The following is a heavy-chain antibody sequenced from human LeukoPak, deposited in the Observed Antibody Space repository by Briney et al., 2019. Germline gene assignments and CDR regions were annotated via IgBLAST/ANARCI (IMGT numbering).Heavy chain of an antibody. CDR1: GFTFSDYS. CDR2: IRDGNSI. CDR3: ARDYAYALDI. Sequence: TGGSLRLSCAASGFTFSDYSMNWVRQAPGKGLEWFAYIRDGNSIYYTDSMKSRFTNSKDNAKNSLYLQMNSLRDEDTAVYYCARDYAYALDIWGLGTMVTVSS. J-gene: IGHJ3*02. D-gene: IGHD2-21*01. V-gene: IGHV3-48*02.